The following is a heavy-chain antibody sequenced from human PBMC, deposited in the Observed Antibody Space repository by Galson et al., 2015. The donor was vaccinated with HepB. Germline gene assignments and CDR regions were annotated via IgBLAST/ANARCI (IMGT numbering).Heavy chain of an antibody. V-gene: IGHV1-46*01. D-gene: IGHD4-17*01. CDR3: ARPESDYGDSHFDS. Sequence: SVKVSCKASGYNFTSYYVHWVRRAPGQGLEWMGIINPNGGGTRYAQKFQGRVTMTRDTSMSTVYMELRSLRSEDTAVYYCARPESDYGDSHFDSWGQGTLVTVSS. CDR2: INPNGGGT. J-gene: IGHJ4*02. CDR1: GYNFTSYY.